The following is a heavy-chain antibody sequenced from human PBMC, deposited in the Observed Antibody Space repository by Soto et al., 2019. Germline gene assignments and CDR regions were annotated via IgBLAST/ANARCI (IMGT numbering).Heavy chain of an antibody. J-gene: IGHJ4*02. CDR1: GYTFTSYA. Sequence: ASVNVSCKASGYTFTSYAISWVRQAPGQGLEWMGWISAYNGNTNYAQQLQGRVTMTTDTSTSTAYMELRSLRSDDTAVYYCARVGRQSYCDGSPVHWGKGPLVTIAS. CDR3: ARVGRQSYCDGSPVH. D-gene: IGHD3-22*01. CDR2: ISAYNGNT. V-gene: IGHV1-18*04.